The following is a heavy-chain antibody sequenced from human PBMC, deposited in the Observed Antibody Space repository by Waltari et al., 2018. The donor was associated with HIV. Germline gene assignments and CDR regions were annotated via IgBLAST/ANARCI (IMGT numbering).Heavy chain of an antibody. D-gene: IGHD1-26*01. CDR3: AKPYSESYYGTRYYFDY. CDR1: GFTFNNYV. Sequence: EVQLVESGGGLVQPGGSLRLSCAASGFTFNNYVMTWVRQAPGKGLQGVSTISVRGGSTYYADSVKGRFTISRDNSKNSLYLQMNSLRAEDTAVYYCAKPYSESYYGTRYYFDYWGQGTLATVSS. V-gene: IGHV3-23*04. J-gene: IGHJ4*02. CDR2: ISVRGGST.